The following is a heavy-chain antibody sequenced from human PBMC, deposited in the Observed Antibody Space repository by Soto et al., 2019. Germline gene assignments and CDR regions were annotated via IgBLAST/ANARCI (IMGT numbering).Heavy chain of an antibody. CDR1: GGSISSGGYS. D-gene: IGHD3-22*01. CDR3: ARGSYYYDNSGYYHY. CDR2: IYHSGST. Sequence: SETLSLTCAVSGGSISSGGYSWSWMRQPPGKGLEWIGYIYHSGSTYHNPSLKSRVTISVDRSKNQFSLKLSSVTAADTAVYYCARGSYYYDNSGYYHYWGQGTLVTVS. V-gene: IGHV4-30-2*01. J-gene: IGHJ4*02.